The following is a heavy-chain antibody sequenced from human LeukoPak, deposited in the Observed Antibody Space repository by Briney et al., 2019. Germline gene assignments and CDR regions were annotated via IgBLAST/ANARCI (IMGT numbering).Heavy chain of an antibody. CDR1: GFTFNNYW. CDR3: TTDSLAVAGTSCFDF. Sequence: GGSLRLSCVSTGFTFNNYWINRVRQALGKRLEWVGRVKSMADGGTTDYAAPVKGRFTISRDDSKNTLYLQVNSLQSEDTAVYYCTTDSLAVAGTSCFDFWGQGTLVAVSS. D-gene: IGHD6-19*01. J-gene: IGHJ4*02. CDR2: VKSMADGGTT. V-gene: IGHV3-15*01.